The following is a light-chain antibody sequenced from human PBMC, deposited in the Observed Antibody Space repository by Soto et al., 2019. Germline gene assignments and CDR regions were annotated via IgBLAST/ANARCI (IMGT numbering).Light chain of an antibody. V-gene: IGLV3-21*02. CDR2: DDS. CDR1: NIGSKT. CDR3: PVWDVSTVHDV. Sequence: SYELTQPPSMSVAPGQTARITCGGNNIGSKTVHWYQQKAGQAPVLVVYDDSDRPSGIPERFSGSNSGNTATLTISRVEAGDEADYYCPVWDVSTVHDVLGTGTKVKVL. J-gene: IGLJ1*01.